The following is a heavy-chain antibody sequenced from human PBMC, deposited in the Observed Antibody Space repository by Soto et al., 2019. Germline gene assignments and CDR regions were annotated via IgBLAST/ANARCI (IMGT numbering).Heavy chain of an antibody. V-gene: IGHV4-30-2*01. D-gene: IGHD4-17*01. Sequence: PSETLSLTCAVSGGSISSGGYSWSWTRQPPGKGLEWIGYIYHSGSTYYNPSLKSRVTISVDRSKNQFSLKLSSVTAADTAVYYCARAPFIPDYGDYVSFFDYWGQGTLVTVSS. J-gene: IGHJ4*02. CDR1: GGSISSGGYS. CDR3: ARAPFIPDYGDYVSFFDY. CDR2: IYHSGST.